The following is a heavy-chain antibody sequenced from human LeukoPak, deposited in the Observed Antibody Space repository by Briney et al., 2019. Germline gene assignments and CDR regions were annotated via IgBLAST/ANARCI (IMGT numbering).Heavy chain of an antibody. J-gene: IGHJ4*02. Sequence: SETLSLTCTVSGGSISSGSYYWSWIRQPAGKGLEWIGRIYTSVSTNYNPSLKSRVTISVDTSKNQFSLKLSSVTAADTAVYYCARGRYCSSTSCYDYWGQGTLVTVSS. CDR2: IYTSVST. V-gene: IGHV4-61*02. CDR1: GGSISSGSYY. D-gene: IGHD2-2*01. CDR3: ARGRYCSSTSCYDY.